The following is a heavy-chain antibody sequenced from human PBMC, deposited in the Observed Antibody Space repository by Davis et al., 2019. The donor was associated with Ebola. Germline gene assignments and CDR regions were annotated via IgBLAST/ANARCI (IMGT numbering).Heavy chain of an antibody. J-gene: IGHJ4*02. Sequence: GGSLRLPCAAPGFTFSRYEMNWVRQAPGKGLEWVSYISSSGSTIYYADSVKGRFTISRDNAKNALYLQMNSLKTEDTAVYYCICYQQPFDYWGQGTLVTVSS. CDR3: ICYQQPFDY. V-gene: IGHV3-48*03. D-gene: IGHD2-2*01. CDR1: GFTFSRYE. CDR2: ISSSGSTI.